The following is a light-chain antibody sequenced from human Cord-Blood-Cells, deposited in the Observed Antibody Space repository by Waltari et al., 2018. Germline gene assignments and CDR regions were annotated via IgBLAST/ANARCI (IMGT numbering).Light chain of an antibody. CDR1: SSAVGGSNY. J-gene: IGLJ3*02. Sequence: QSALTPPTSASGSPGQYVTIHCTGTSSAVGGSNYVAWYQQHPGNAPKLMIYEVSKPPAVVPDCFSGYKSCTTSSLTVSGLQAEDDADYCCSSYAGSNNWVFGGGTKLTVL. V-gene: IGLV2-8*01. CDR2: EVS. CDR3: SSYAGSNNWV.